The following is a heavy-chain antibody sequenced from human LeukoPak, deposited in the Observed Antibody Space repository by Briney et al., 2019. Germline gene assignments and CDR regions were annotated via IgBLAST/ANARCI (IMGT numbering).Heavy chain of an antibody. CDR1: GGSISSYY. Sequence: SETLSLTCTVSGGSISSYYWSWIRQPAGKGLDWIGRIYTSGSTNYNPSLKSRVTMSVDTSKNQFSLKLSSVTAADTAVYYCAGEGSNTYNWFDPWGQGTLVTVSS. V-gene: IGHV4-4*07. D-gene: IGHD6-13*01. J-gene: IGHJ5*02. CDR2: IYTSGST. CDR3: AGEGSNTYNWFDP.